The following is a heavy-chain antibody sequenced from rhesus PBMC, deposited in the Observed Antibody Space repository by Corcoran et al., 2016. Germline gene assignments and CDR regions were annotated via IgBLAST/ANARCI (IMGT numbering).Heavy chain of an antibody. CDR3: ARGTYYYDGGYSDY. Sequence: QVQLQESGPGVVKPSETLSLTCAVSGGPISSGYDWSWIRQPPGKGVEWIGYIYGRSGSTNYNPFLENLVTISEDAAKNQFSLKLSSVTAADTAVYYCARGTYYYDGGYSDYWGQGVLVTVSS. J-gene: IGHJ4*01. CDR1: GGPISSGYD. V-gene: IGHV4-76*01. CDR2: IYGRSGST. D-gene: IGHD3-28*01.